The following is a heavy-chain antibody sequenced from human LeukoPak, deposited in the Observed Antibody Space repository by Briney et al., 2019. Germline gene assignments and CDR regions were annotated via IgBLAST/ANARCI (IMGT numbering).Heavy chain of an antibody. D-gene: IGHD1-1*01. CDR3: ARGLSGYTSALGY. Sequence: RSGGSLRLSCAASGFTFDDYGMSWVRQAPGKGLEWVSGINWNGGSTGYADSVKGRFTISRDNAKNTLYLQMNSLRAEDTGLYFCARGLSGYTSALGYWGQGTLVTVSS. CDR2: INWNGGST. V-gene: IGHV3-20*04. CDR1: GFTFDDYG. J-gene: IGHJ4*02.